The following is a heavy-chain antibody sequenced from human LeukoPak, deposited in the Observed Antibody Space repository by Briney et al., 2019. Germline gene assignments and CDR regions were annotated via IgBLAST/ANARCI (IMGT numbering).Heavy chain of an antibody. CDR2: ISTDGSST. J-gene: IGHJ5*02. D-gene: IGHD3-16*01. CDR3: ARTRTLPIAGGFDT. CDR1: GFTFSSYW. V-gene: IGHV3-74*01. Sequence: GGSLRLSCAASGFTFSSYWMHWVRQGPGKGLVWVSRISTDGSSTDYADSVKGRFTISKENAKNTLYLQMNSLRAEDTAVYYCARTRTLPIAGGFDTWGQGSLVTVSS.